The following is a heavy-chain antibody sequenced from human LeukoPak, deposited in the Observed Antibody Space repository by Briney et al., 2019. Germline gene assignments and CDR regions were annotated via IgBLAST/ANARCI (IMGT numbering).Heavy chain of an antibody. Sequence: SETLSLTCAVYGGSFSGYCWSWIRQPPGKGLEWIGYIYYSGSTNYNPSLKSRVTISVDTSKNQFSLKLSSVTAADTAVYYCASSSVWFGELLYFDYWGQGTLVTVSS. J-gene: IGHJ4*02. CDR1: GGSFSGYC. D-gene: IGHD3-10*01. CDR2: IYYSGST. CDR3: ASSSVWFGELLYFDY. V-gene: IGHV4-59*01.